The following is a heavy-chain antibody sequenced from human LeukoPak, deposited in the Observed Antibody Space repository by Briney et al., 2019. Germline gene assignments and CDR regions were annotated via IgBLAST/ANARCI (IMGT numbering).Heavy chain of an antibody. CDR3: ARNLVPYFGELDP. CDR2: IYYTGST. CDR1: GVSVTSDHYY. V-gene: IGHV4-31*03. D-gene: IGHD3-10*01. Sequence: SETLSLTCTVSGVSVTSDHYYWVWVRQHPGQGLEWIGYIYYTGSTSYNPSLKSRLTISADTSKNEFSLTLISVTAADTAVYYCARNLVPYFGELDPWGRGTLVTVSS. J-gene: IGHJ5*02.